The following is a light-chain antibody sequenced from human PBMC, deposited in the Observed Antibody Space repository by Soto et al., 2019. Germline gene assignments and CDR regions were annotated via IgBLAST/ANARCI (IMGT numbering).Light chain of an antibody. CDR3: GTWDSSLSADSWV. J-gene: IGLJ3*02. CDR1: SSNIGNNY. CDR2: ENN. Sequence: QSVLTQPPSVSAAPGQKVTISCSGSSSNIGNNYVSWYQQLPGTAPKLLIYENNKRPSGIPDRFSGSKSGTSATLGITGLQTGDEADYYCGTWDSSLSADSWVFGGGTKVTVL. V-gene: IGLV1-51*02.